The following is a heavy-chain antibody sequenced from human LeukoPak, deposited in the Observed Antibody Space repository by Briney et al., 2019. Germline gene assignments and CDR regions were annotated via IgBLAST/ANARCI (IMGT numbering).Heavy chain of an antibody. CDR1: GGSISSYY. D-gene: IGHD2-15*01. Sequence: SETLSLTCTVPGGSISSYYWSWIRQPAGKGLEWIGRIYTSGSTNYNPSLKSRVTMSVDTSKNQFSLKLSSVTAADTAVYYCARDSCSGGSCYSWFYYYYYYMDVWGKGTTVTVSS. CDR3: ARDSCSGGSCYSWFYYYYYYMDV. V-gene: IGHV4-4*07. J-gene: IGHJ6*03. CDR2: IYTSGST.